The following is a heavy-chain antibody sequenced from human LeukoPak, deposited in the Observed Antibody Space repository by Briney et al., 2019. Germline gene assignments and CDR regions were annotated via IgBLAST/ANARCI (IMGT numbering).Heavy chain of an antibody. D-gene: IGHD1-26*01. CDR1: GGSFSGYY. V-gene: IGHV4-34*09. CDR2: INHSGST. CDR3: ARGPEGDYDAFDI. J-gene: IGHJ3*02. Sequence: SETLSLTCAVYGGSFSGYYWSWIRQPPGKGLEWIGEINHSGSTNYNPSLKSRVTISVDTSKNQFSLKQSSVTAADTAVYYCARGPEGDYDAFDIWGQGTMVTVSS.